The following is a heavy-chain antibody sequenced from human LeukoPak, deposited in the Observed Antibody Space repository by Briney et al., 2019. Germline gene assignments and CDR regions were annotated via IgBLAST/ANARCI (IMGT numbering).Heavy chain of an antibody. CDR2: ISLNSGDI. D-gene: IGHD3-10*01. J-gene: IGHJ4*02. Sequence: PGTSLRLSCAASGFTFDDYAMHWVPQAPGKGLGWVSGISLNSGDIAYADTVKGRFTISRDNAMPSLYLQMNSLRADDTALYFCVKDGRPMVRGPSQYDYWGQGTLVTVSS. CDR3: VKDGRPMVRGPSQYDY. CDR1: GFTFDDYA. V-gene: IGHV3-9*01.